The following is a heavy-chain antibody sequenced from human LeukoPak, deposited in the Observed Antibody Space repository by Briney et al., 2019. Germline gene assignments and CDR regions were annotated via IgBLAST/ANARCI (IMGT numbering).Heavy chain of an antibody. CDR3: AKHSQSYSGSYLSYFDY. CDR2: ISGSGGST. J-gene: IGHJ4*02. D-gene: IGHD1-26*01. Sequence: GGSLRLSCAASGFTFSSYAMSWVRQAPGKGLEWVSAISGSGGSTYYADSVKGRFTISRDNSKNTLYLQMNSLRAEDTAVYYCAKHSQSYSGSYLSYFDYWGQGTLVTVSS. CDR1: GFTFSSYA. V-gene: IGHV3-23*01.